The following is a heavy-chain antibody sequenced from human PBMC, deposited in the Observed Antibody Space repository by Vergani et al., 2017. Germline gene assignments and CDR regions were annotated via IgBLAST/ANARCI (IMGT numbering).Heavy chain of an antibody. Sequence: QVQLQQWGAGLLKPSETLSLPCAVYGGSFRGYYWSWIRQPPGKGLEWIGEINHSGSTNLNPSLKSRVTISVDTSKNQFSLKLSSVTAADTAVYYCARGRGTKGGYCSGGSCKRGYYMDDWGKGTTVTVSS. V-gene: IGHV4-34*01. CDR1: GGSFRGYY. CDR3: ARGRGTKGGYCSGGSCKRGYYMDD. D-gene: IGHD2-15*01. J-gene: IGHJ6*03. CDR2: INHSGST.